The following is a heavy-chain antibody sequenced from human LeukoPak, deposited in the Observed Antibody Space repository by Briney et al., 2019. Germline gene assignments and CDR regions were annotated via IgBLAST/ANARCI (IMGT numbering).Heavy chain of an antibody. Sequence: SETLSLTCTVSGGSINNYYWSWIRQPPGKGLEWIGYIYYRGSTNYNPSLKSRVTFSVDTSKNQFSLKLSSVTAADTAVYYCASRTYCGGDCYLRYFDYWGQGTLVTVSS. CDR1: GGSINNYY. J-gene: IGHJ4*02. CDR2: IYYRGST. CDR3: ASRTYCGGDCYLRYFDY. D-gene: IGHD2-21*02. V-gene: IGHV4-59*08.